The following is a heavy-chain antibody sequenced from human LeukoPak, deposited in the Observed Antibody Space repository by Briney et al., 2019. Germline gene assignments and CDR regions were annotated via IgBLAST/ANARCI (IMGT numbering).Heavy chain of an antibody. D-gene: IGHD3-10*01. CDR2: IYPGDSET. CDR1: GYSFTSYW. J-gene: IGHJ6*02. Sequence: GESLKISCKGSGYSFTSYWIGWVRQMPGKGLEWVGIIYPGDSETRYSPSFQGQVTISADKSISTAYMQWSSLKASDTAMYYCARSPYFYYHAMDVWGQGTTVTVSS. CDR3: ARSPYFYYHAMDV. V-gene: IGHV5-51*01.